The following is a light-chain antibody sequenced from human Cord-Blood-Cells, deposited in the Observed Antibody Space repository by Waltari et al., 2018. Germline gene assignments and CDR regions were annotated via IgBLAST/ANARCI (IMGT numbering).Light chain of an antibody. CDR2: GAS. J-gene: IGKJ2*01. CDR3: QQYGSSPYT. V-gene: IGKV3-20*01. CDR1: QSVSSSY. Sequence: EIVLTQSPGTLSLSPGERATISCRASQSVSSSYLAWYQQKPGQAPRLLIYGASSRATGIPDRFSCSGSGTDFTLTISRLEPEDFAVYYCQQYGSSPYTFGQGTKLEIK.